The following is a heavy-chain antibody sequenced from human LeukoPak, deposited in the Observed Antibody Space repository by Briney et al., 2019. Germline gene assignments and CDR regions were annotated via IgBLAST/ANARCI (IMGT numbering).Heavy chain of an antibody. CDR2: IYHSGST. J-gene: IGHJ6*03. CDR1: GYSISSGYY. D-gene: IGHD3-22*01. CDR3: ARAYYDSSGYYYYYYYYMDV. Sequence: SETLSLTCTVSGYSISSGYYWGWIRQPPGKGLEWIGSIYHSGSTYCNPSLKSRVTISVDTSKNQFSLKLSSVTAADTAVYYCARAYYDSSGYYYYYYYYMDVWGKGTTVTVSS. V-gene: IGHV4-38-2*02.